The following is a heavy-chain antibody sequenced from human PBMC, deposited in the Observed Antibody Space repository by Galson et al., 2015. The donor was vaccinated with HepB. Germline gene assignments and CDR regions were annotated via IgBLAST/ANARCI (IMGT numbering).Heavy chain of an antibody. V-gene: IGHV3-7*01. CDR1: GFTFSSYW. CDR2: IKQDGSEK. Sequence: SLRLSCAASGFTFSSYWMSWVRQAPGKGLEWVANIKQDGSEKYYVDSVKGRFTISRDNAKNSLYLQMNSLRAEETAVYYCARDWSGGSSSVFDYWGQGTLVTVSS. D-gene: IGHD6-6*01. CDR3: ARDWSGGSSSVFDY. J-gene: IGHJ4*02.